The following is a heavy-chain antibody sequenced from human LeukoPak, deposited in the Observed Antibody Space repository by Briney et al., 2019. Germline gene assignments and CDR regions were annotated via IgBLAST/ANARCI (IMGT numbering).Heavy chain of an antibody. CDR1: GFTFSSYT. Sequence: GGSLRLSCAASGFTFSSYTMNWVRQAPGKGREWVSSISSSSSYIYYADSVKGRFTISRDNAKNSLYLQMNSLRAEDTAVYYCARYESSGWPYYYYYMDVWGKGTTVTISS. V-gene: IGHV3-21*01. CDR3: ARYESSGWPYYYYYMDV. CDR2: ISSSSSYI. D-gene: IGHD6-19*01. J-gene: IGHJ6*03.